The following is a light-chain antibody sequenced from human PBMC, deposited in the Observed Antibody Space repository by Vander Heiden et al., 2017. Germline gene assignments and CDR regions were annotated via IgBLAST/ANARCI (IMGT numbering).Light chain of an antibody. V-gene: IGKV4-1*01. Sequence: EPATINFKSSQSVLYSSNNKNYLAWYQQKPGQPPKLLIYWASTRESGVPDRFSGSGSGTDFTLTISSLQAEDVAVYYCQQYYSTPPYTFGQGTKLEIK. J-gene: IGKJ2*01. CDR2: WAS. CDR3: QQYYSTPPYT. CDR1: QSVLYSSNNKNY.